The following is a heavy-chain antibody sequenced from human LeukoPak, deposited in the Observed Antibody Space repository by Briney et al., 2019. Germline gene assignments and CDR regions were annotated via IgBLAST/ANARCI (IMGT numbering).Heavy chain of an antibody. J-gene: IGHJ5*02. CDR1: GYSFTSYW. CDR2: ICPGDSDT. V-gene: IGHV5-51*01. CDR3: ARQSGGIRDYVWFDP. D-gene: IGHD3-16*01. Sequence: GESLQISCQGSGYSFTSYWIGWVRQLPGKGLEWMGIICPGDSDTRYSPSFQGQVTISADKSISTAYLQWSSLKASDTAMYYCARQSGGIRDYVWFDPWGQGTLVTVSS.